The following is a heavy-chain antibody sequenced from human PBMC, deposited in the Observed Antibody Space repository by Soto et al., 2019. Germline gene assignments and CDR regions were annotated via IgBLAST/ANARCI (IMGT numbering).Heavy chain of an antibody. D-gene: IGHD4-17*01. Sequence: QVQLVESGGGVVQPGRSLRLSCAASGFTFSSYGMHWVRQAPGKGLEWVAVIWYDGSNKYYADSVKGRFTISRDNSKNTLYLQMNSLRAEDTAVYYCARGSGYGGNLPYYFDYWGQGTLVTVSS. CDR1: GFTFSSYG. CDR3: ARGSGYGGNLPYYFDY. V-gene: IGHV3-33*01. CDR2: IWYDGSNK. J-gene: IGHJ4*02.